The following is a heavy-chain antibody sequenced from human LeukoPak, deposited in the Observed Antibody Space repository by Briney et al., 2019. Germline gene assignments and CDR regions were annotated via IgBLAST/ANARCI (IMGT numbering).Heavy chain of an antibody. V-gene: IGHV4-34*01. CDR3: ARGNPLANMDV. D-gene: IGHD6-6*01. CDR2: INHSGST. CDR1: GGSFSGYY. J-gene: IGHJ6*03. Sequence: SETLSLICAVYGGSFSGYYWSWIRQPPGKGLEWIGEINHSGSTNYNPSLKSRVTISVDTSKNQFSLKLSSVTAADTAVYYCARGNPLANMDVWGKGTTVTVSS.